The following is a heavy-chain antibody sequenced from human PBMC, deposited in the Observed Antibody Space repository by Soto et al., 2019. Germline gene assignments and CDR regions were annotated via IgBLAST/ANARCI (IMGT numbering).Heavy chain of an antibody. CDR2: IYYSGST. Sequence: SETLSLTCTVSGGSISSSSYYWGWIRQPPGKGLEWIGSIYYSGSTYYNPSLKSRVTISVDTSKIQFSLKLSSVTAADAAVYYCATTAGISYWFDPWGQGTLVTVSS. CDR1: GGSISSSSYY. J-gene: IGHJ5*02. V-gene: IGHV4-39*01. CDR3: ATTAGISYWFDP. D-gene: IGHD6-13*01.